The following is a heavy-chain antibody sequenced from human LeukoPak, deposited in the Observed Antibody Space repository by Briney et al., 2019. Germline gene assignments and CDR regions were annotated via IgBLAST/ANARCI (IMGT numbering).Heavy chain of an antibody. CDR1: GYTFTSYG. Sequence: ASVKVSCKASGYTFTSYGISWVRQPPGQGLEWMGWISAYNGNTNYAQKLQGRVTMTTDTSTSTAYMELRSLRSDDTAVYYCARGWSYDILTGYYDILDYWGQGTLVTVSS. V-gene: IGHV1-18*01. J-gene: IGHJ4*02. CDR3: ARGWSYDILTGYYDILDY. D-gene: IGHD3-9*01. CDR2: ISAYNGNT.